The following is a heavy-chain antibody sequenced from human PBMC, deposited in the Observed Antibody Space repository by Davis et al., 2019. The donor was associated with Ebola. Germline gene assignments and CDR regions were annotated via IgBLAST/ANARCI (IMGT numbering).Heavy chain of an antibody. V-gene: IGHV3-74*01. D-gene: IGHD6-19*01. Sequence: GESLKISCAASGFTFSRYWMHWVRQAPGKGLVYVSRISSDGGITSYADSVKGRFTISRDNSKNTLYLQMNSLRAEDTAVYYCAKDHAHSSGWYSLPEYFQHWGQGTLVTVSS. CDR2: ISSDGGIT. CDR1: GFTFSRYW. J-gene: IGHJ1*01. CDR3: AKDHAHSSGWYSLPEYFQH.